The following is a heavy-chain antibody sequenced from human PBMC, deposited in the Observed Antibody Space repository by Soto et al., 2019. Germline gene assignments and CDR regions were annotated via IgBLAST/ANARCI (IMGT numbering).Heavy chain of an antibody. D-gene: IGHD1-1*01. CDR3: ARENWNGYYYYAMDV. CDR2: IYYSGGT. J-gene: IGHJ6*02. CDR1: GASISSYY. Sequence: PSETLSLTCTVSGASISSYYWSWIRQPPGKELEWIGYIYYSGGTNYNPSLKSRVTISVDTSKNHFSLRLRSVTAADTAVYYCARENWNGYYYYAMDVWGQGTTVT. V-gene: IGHV4-59*01.